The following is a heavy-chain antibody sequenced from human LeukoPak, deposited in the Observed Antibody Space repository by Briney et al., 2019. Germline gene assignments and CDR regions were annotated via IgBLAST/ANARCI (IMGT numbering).Heavy chain of an antibody. CDR1: GFTFTKFA. Sequence: PGGSLRLSCEASGFTFTKFAMNWVRQAPGKGLEWVSFISPSSSTIYYADSVKGRFTISRDNAKNSLYLQMNSLGDEDTAVYYCARGRQFYYFDYWGQGTLVTVSS. J-gene: IGHJ4*02. CDR3: ARGRQFYYFDY. V-gene: IGHV3-48*02. D-gene: IGHD6-19*01. CDR2: ISPSSSTI.